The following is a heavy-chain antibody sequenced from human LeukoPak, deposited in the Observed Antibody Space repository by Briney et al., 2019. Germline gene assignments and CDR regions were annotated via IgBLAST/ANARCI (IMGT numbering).Heavy chain of an antibody. CDR1: GFTFSSYW. J-gene: IGHJ4*02. V-gene: IGHV3-7*01. Sequence: GGSLRLPCAASGFTFSSYWMSWVRQAPGKGLEWVANIKQDGSEKYYVDSVKGRFTISRDNSKNTLYLQMNSLRAEDTAVYYCARDSKQWLVQYYFDYWGQGTLVTVSS. CDR3: ARDSKQWLVQYYFDY. CDR2: IKQDGSEK. D-gene: IGHD6-19*01.